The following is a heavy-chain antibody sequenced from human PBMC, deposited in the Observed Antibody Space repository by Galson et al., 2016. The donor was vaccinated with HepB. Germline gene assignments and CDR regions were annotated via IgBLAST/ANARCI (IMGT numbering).Heavy chain of an antibody. D-gene: IGHD4-17*01. Sequence: SLRLSCAASGFTFSSHSMTWVRQAPGKGLEWVSSISSSSSYIYYADSVKGRFTISRDNAKNSLYLQMNSLRAEDTAVYYCASAVSWVCGDYAGYWGQGTLVTVSS. CDR3: ASAVSWVCGDYAGY. J-gene: IGHJ4*02. CDR2: ISSSSSYI. CDR1: GFTFSSHS. V-gene: IGHV3-21*01.